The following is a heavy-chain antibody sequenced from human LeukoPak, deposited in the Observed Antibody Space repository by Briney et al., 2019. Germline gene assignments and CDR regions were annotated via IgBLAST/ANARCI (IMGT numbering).Heavy chain of an antibody. J-gene: IGHJ3*02. CDR3: ASSVVYYDSSGYYGVAFDI. CDR1: GGSFSGYY. Sequence: SETLSLTCAVYGGSFSGYYWSWIRQPPGKGLEWIGEINHSGSTNYNPSLKSRVTISVDTSKNQFSLKLSSVTAADTAVYYCASSVVYYDSSGYYGVAFDIWGQGTMVTVSS. CDR2: INHSGST. V-gene: IGHV4-34*01. D-gene: IGHD3-22*01.